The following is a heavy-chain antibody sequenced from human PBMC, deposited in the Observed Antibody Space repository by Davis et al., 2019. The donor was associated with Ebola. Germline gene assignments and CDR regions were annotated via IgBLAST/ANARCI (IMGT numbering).Heavy chain of an antibody. V-gene: IGHV3-23*01. D-gene: IGHD6-19*01. CDR2: ISGSGGST. J-gene: IGHJ6*02. CDR3: AKALSGSGWYEDYYYGMDV. Sequence: GESLKISCAASGFTFSSNAMSWVRQAPGKGLEWVSAISGSGGSTYYADSVKGRFTISRDNSKNTLYLQMNSLRAEDTAVYYCAKALSGSGWYEDYYYGMDVWGQGTTVTVSS. CDR1: GFTFSSNA.